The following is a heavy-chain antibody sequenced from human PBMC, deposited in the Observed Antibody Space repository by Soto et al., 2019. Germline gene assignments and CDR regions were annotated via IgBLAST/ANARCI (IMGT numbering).Heavy chain of an antibody. Sequence: QAQLLQSGAGMKKPGASVKVSCKASGYTFINYFIHWVRQAPGQGLEWIGIVHPSRGTADYAQKFQGRLTLTTDMSPRTVYMDLSSLRSEDTAVYYCARPLIGNTVDLWGQGTTVIVSS. CDR3: ARPLIGNTVDL. V-gene: IGHV1-46*01. J-gene: IGHJ3*01. CDR1: GYTFINYF. CDR2: VHPSRGTA. D-gene: IGHD1-7*01.